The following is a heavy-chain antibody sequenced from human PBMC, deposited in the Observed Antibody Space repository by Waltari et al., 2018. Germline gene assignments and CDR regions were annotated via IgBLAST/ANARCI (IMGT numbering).Heavy chain of an antibody. CDR1: GGSFSGYY. V-gene: IGHV4-34*01. CDR2: INHRRST. Sequence: QVQLQQWGAGLLKPSETMSLTCAVYGGSFSGYYWSWIRQPPGKGLEWIGDINHRRSTNYNRPLKSRVTIPVATSKNQFSLKLSSVTAADTAVYYCASLIYSSSWALFDYWGQGTLVTVSS. D-gene: IGHD6-13*01. J-gene: IGHJ4*02. CDR3: ASLIYSSSWALFDY.